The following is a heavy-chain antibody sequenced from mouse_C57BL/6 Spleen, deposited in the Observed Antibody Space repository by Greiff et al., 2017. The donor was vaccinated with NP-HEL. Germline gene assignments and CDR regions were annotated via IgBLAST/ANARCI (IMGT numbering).Heavy chain of an antibody. CDR1: GYTFTSYW. V-gene: IGHV1-64*01. J-gene: IGHJ2*01. Sequence: VQLQQPGAELVKPGASVKLSCKASGYTFTSYWMHWVKQRPGQGLEWIGMIHPNSGSTNYNEKFKSKATLTVDKSSSTAYMPLSSLTSEDSAVYYCARIPSYYYGSSSYFDYWGQGTTLTVSS. CDR2: IHPNSGST. CDR3: ARIPSYYYGSSSYFDY. D-gene: IGHD1-1*01.